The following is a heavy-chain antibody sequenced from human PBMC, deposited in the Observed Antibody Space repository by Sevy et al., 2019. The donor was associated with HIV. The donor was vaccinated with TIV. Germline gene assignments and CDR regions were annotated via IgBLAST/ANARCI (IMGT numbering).Heavy chain of an antibody. CDR2: IYPGDSDI. Sequence: GKSLKISCKGSGYRFISYWIGWVRQMPGKGLEWMGIIYPGDSDIRYSPSFQGQVTISADKSISTAYLQWSSLQASDTAMYFCARRGFDSSGYPQYYFDYWGQGTLVTVSS. CDR1: GYRFISYW. J-gene: IGHJ4*02. CDR3: ARRGFDSSGYPQYYFDY. V-gene: IGHV5-51*01. D-gene: IGHD3-22*01.